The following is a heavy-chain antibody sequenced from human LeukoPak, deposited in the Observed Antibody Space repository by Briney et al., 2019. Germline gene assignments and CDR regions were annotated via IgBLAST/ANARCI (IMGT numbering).Heavy chain of an antibody. CDR2: ITSSGNTM. Sequence: GGSLRLSCAAYGFTFSHYSMNWVRQAPGKGLEWVSHITSSGNTMYYADSVKGRFSISRDNAGNSLFLQMNSLRAEDTAVYYCARDWFHAIDYWGQGTLVTVSS. D-gene: IGHD2/OR15-2a*01. V-gene: IGHV3-48*04. CDR1: GFTFSHYS. CDR3: ARDWFHAIDY. J-gene: IGHJ4*02.